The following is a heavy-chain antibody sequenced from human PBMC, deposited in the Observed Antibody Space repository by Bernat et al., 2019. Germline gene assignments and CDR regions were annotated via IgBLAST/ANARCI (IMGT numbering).Heavy chain of an antibody. D-gene: IGHD2-15*01. CDR3: SRERDSGGRNDWSFDI. CDR1: GYTFTSYG. CDR2: ISAYNGNT. V-gene: IGHV1-18*01. J-gene: IGHJ2*01. Sequence: QVQLVQSGAEVKKPGASVKVSCKASGYTFTSYGISWVRQAPGQGLEWMGWISAYNGNTNYAQKLQGRVTMTTDTSTSTAYMELRSLRSDDTAVYYCSRERDSGGRNDWSFDIWGHGTLVTVSS.